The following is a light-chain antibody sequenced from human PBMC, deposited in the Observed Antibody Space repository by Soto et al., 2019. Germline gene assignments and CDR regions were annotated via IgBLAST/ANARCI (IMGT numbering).Light chain of an antibody. V-gene: IGKV1-39*01. J-gene: IGKJ4*01. CDR2: EES. CDR1: QGVSSN. CDR3: QQSNTSPRT. Sequence: DIQLTQSPSSLSASVGDRVTITCRPSQGVSSNMTWYQQKPGKPPKLLIYEESTLQSGVPSRFSGRKSGTHFTLTIDSLQPEDFATYYCQQSNTSPRTFGRGTKVEIK.